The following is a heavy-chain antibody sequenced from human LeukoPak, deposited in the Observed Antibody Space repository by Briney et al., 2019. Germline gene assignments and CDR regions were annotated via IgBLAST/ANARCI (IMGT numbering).Heavy chain of an antibody. CDR1: GYTFTSYD. J-gene: IGHJ3*02. Sequence: ASVKVSCKASGYTFTSYDINWVRQATGQGLEWMGWMNPNSGNTGYAQKFQGRVTMTRNTSISTAYMELGSLRSEDTAVYYCARGGGNRNNDAFDIWGQGTLVTVSS. V-gene: IGHV1-8*01. CDR2: MNPNSGNT. D-gene: IGHD4-23*01. CDR3: ARGGGNRNNDAFDI.